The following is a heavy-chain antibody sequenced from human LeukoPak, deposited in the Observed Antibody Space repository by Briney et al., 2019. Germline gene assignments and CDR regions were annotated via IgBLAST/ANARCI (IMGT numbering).Heavy chain of an antibody. V-gene: IGHV3-30*02. D-gene: IGHD2-21*02. CDR3: ATPRGSVTAIDYFDY. CDR1: GFTFSSYG. Sequence: GGSLRLSCAASGFTFSSYGMHWVRQAPGKGLEWVAFIRYDGSNKYYADSVKGRFTISRDNSKTTLYLQMNSLRAEDTAVYYCATPRGSVTAIDYFDYWGQGTLVTVSS. CDR2: IRYDGSNK. J-gene: IGHJ4*02.